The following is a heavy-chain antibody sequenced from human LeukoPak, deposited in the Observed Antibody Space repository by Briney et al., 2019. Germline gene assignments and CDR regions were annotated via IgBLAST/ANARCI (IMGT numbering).Heavy chain of an antibody. D-gene: IGHD6-13*01. J-gene: IGHJ4*02. CDR3: AKSFGYSRSWFDY. CDR1: GFTFSNYA. V-gene: IGHV3-23*01. CDR2: IGAGGGTT. Sequence: GGSLRLSCVASGFTFSNYAMSWVRQAPGKGLEWVSAIGAGGGTTYYADSVKGRFTISRDNSKNTLYLQMNSLRAEDTAVYFCAKSFGYSRSWFDYWGQGTPVTVSS.